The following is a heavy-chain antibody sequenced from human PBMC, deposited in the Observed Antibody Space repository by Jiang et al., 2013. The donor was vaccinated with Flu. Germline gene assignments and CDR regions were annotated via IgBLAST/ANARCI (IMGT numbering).Heavy chain of an antibody. V-gene: IGHV1-69*01. CDR3: ARGGSGYSGYDSSYYYYYMDV. D-gene: IGHD5-12*01. J-gene: IGHJ6*03. CDR2: TIPIFGTA. Sequence: WVRQAPGQGLEWMGGTIPIFGTANYAQNFQGRVTIAADESTSTAYMELSRLRSEDTAVYYCARGGSGYSGYDSSYYYYYMDVWGNGTYGHRLL.